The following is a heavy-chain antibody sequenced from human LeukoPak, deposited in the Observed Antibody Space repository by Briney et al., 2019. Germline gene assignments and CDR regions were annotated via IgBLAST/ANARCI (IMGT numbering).Heavy chain of an antibody. D-gene: IGHD4-17*01. V-gene: IGHV3-23*01. CDR2: ISGSGGST. J-gene: IGHJ3*02. CDR1: GFTFSSYG. Sequence: GGSLRLSCAASGFTFSSYGMSWVRQAPGKGLEWVSAISGSGGSTYYADSVKGRFTISRDNSKNTLYLQMNSLRAEDTAVYYCAKDDYGDYHAIDIWGQGTMVTVSS. CDR3: AKDDYGDYHAIDI.